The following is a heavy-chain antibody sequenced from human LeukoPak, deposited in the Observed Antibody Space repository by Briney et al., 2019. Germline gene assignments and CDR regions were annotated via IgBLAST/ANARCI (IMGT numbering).Heavy chain of an antibody. Sequence: GGSLRLSCAASGFTFSSYWMSWVRQAPGKGLEWVANIKQDGSEKYYVDSVKGRFTISRDNAKNTLFLQMNSLRAEDTAVYYCATTGSGSYYDYWGQGTLVTVSS. CDR3: ATTGSGSYYDY. CDR1: GFTFSSYW. V-gene: IGHV3-7*01. D-gene: IGHD1-26*01. CDR2: IKQDGSEK. J-gene: IGHJ4*02.